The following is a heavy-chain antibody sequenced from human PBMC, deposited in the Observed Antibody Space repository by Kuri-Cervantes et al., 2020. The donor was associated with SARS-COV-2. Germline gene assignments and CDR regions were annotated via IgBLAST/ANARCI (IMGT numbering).Heavy chain of an antibody. Sequence: GESLKISCAASGFTFSSYAMHWVRQAPGKGLEWVAVISYDGSNKYYADSVKGRFTISGDNSKNTLYLQMNSLRAEDTAVYYCARVVVVVPAAIAPADYWGQGTLVTVSS. V-gene: IGHV3-30-3*01. CDR3: ARVVVVVPAAIAPADY. J-gene: IGHJ4*02. D-gene: IGHD2-2*01. CDR2: ISYDGSNK. CDR1: GFTFSSYA.